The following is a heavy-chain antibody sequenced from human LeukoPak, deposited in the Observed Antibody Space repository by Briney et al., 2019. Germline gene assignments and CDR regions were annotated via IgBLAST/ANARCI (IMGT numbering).Heavy chain of an antibody. CDR1: GFSVSSYG. Sequence: PGGSLRLSCAVSGFSVSSYGMSWVRQAPGKGLEWISAISLNGDTTYYADSVQGRFIISRDNSENTLYLQMNSLRTEDTAVYYCAQGYSSGWFPSWGQGSLVSVSS. V-gene: IGHV3-23*01. CDR3: AQGYSSGWFPS. J-gene: IGHJ5*02. D-gene: IGHD6-19*01. CDR2: ISLNGDTT.